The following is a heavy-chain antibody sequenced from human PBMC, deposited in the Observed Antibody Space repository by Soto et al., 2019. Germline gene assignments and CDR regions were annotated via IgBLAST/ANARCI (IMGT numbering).Heavy chain of an antibody. D-gene: IGHD3-16*01. V-gene: IGHV3-23*01. Sequence: GGSLSLSCVASGFPFSSYALGWVRQTPGKGLEWVSGISGSGGRTYCADSVKGRFTISRDNSNNTLSLQMHILRVEDTAVYSWAKGGYYSLFDIWGQGTVVTVSS. J-gene: IGHJ3*02. CDR2: ISGSGGRT. CDR3: AKGGYYSLFDI. CDR1: GFPFSSYA.